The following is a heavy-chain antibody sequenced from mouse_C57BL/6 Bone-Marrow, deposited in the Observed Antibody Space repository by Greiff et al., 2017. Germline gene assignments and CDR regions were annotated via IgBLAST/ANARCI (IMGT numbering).Heavy chain of an antibody. CDR1: GFTFSSYA. J-gene: IGHJ1*03. V-gene: IGHV5-4*01. CDR3: ARDRRATVGAPDFDV. D-gene: IGHD1-1*01. CDR2: ISDGGSYT. Sequence: EVQRVESGGGLVKPGGSLKLSCAASGFTFSSYAMSWVRQTPEKRLEWVATISDGGSYTYYPDNVKGRFTISRDNAKNNLYLQMSHLKSEDTAMYYCARDRRATVGAPDFDVWGTGTTVTVSS.